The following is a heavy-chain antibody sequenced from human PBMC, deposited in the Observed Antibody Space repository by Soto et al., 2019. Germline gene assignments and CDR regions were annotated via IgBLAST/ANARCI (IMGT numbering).Heavy chain of an antibody. V-gene: IGHV4-31*03. Sequence: SETLSLTCTVSGGSISSGGYYWSWLRQHPGKGLEWIGYIYYTGSTYYNPSLKSRVTISVDRSKNQFSLSLTSLNAADTAVYYCATLPPRIVVALLPIPTWGQGILVTVSS. CDR1: GGSISSGGYY. CDR3: ATLPPRIVVALLPIPT. J-gene: IGHJ5*02. D-gene: IGHD2-21*01. CDR2: IYYTGST.